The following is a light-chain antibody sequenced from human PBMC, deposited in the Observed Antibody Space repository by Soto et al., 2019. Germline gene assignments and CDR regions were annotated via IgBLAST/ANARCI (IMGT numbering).Light chain of an antibody. CDR3: SSYGASSTL. CDR1: SSDIGGYNY. J-gene: IGLJ2*01. Sequence: QSVLTQPASVSGSPGQSITIPCTGTSSDIGGYNYVSWYQQHPGKAPKLMIFDVSYRPSGISDRFPGSKSGNTASLTISGLQPEDEADYYCSSYGASSTLFGGGTKLTVL. CDR2: DVS. V-gene: IGLV2-14*03.